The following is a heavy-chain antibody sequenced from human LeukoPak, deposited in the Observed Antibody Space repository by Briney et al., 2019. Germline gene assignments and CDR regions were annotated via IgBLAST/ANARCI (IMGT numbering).Heavy chain of an antibody. J-gene: IGHJ4*02. CDR1: GYTFTSYA. CDR2: INAGNGNT. Sequence: ASVKVSCKASGYTFTSYAMHWVRQAPGQRLEWMGWINAGNGNTKYSQKFQGRVTITRDTSASTAYMELSSLRSEDTAVYYCAKDDYGLGSYYNLDYWGQGTLVTVSS. CDR3: AKDDYGLGSYYNLDY. V-gene: IGHV1-3*01. D-gene: IGHD3-10*01.